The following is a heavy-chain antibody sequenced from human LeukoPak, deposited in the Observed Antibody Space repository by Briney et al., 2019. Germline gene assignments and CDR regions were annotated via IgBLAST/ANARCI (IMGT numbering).Heavy chain of an antibody. Sequence: GGSLRLSCATSGFTFTNYAMTWVRQAPGKGLEWVAVISYDGSNKYYADSVKGRFTISRDNSKNTLYLQMNSLRAEDTAVYYCATELGPRRGFRWGQGTLVTVSS. CDR3: ATELGPRRGFR. CDR2: ISYDGSNK. V-gene: IGHV3-30*04. J-gene: IGHJ4*02. CDR1: GFTFTNYA. D-gene: IGHD1-1*01.